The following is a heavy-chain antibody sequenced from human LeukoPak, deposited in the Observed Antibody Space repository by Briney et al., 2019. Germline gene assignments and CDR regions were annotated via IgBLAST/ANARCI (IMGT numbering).Heavy chain of an antibody. Sequence: GGSLRLSCAASGFSFSSYGIHWVRQAPGKGVEWVAFIRFDGSNKYYADSVKGRFTISRDNSKNTLYLQMNSLRAEDTAVYYCAKDAETYDFWSGYYYDYWGQGTLVTVSS. CDR3: AKDAETYDFWSGYYYDY. CDR2: IRFDGSNK. V-gene: IGHV3-30*02. CDR1: GFSFSSYG. D-gene: IGHD3-3*01. J-gene: IGHJ4*02.